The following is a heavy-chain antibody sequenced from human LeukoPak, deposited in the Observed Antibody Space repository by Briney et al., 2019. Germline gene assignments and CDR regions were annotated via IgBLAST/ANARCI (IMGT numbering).Heavy chain of an antibody. CDR1: EFSVGSNY. D-gene: IGHD1-26*01. V-gene: IGHV3-66*01. CDR3: ARGEWELLGSFDY. J-gene: IGHJ4*02. CDR2: IYSGGST. Sequence: HPGGSLRLSCAASEFSVGSNYMTWVRQAPGKGLEWVSLIYSGGSTYYADSVKGRFTISRDNSKNTLYLQMNSLRAEDTAVYYCARGEWELLGSFDYWGQGTLVTVSS.